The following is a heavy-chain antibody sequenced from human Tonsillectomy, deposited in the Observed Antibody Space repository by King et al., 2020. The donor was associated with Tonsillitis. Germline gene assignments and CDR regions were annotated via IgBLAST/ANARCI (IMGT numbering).Heavy chain of an antibody. J-gene: IGHJ2*01. CDR3: ARPLNPYWYFDL. Sequence: VRLQESGPGLVKPSETLSLTCTVSGGSISTYYWTWIRQPPGRGLEWIGYIYYSGSTNYNPSLKSRVTISVDTSNNQFSLKLSPVTAADTAVYYCARPLNPYWYFDLWGRGTLVTVSS. V-gene: IGHV4-59*08. CDR2: IYYSGST. CDR1: GGSISTYY.